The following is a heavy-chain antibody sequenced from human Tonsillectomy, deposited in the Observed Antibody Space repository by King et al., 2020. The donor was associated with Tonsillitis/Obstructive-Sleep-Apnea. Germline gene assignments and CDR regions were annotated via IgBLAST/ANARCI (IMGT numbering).Heavy chain of an antibody. CDR3: ARDPKVAVPYYHDSSGYLADPKYYFDY. V-gene: IGHV3-30*04. J-gene: IGHJ4*02. D-gene: IGHD3-22*01. CDR1: GFTFSSYA. Sequence: VQLVESGGGVVQPGRSLRLSCAASGFTFSSYAMHWVRQAPGKGLEWVAVISYDGSNKYYADSVKGRFTISRDNSKNTLYLQMNSLRAEDTAVYYCARDPKVAVPYYHDSSGYLADPKYYFDYWGQGTLVTVSS. CDR2: ISYDGSNK.